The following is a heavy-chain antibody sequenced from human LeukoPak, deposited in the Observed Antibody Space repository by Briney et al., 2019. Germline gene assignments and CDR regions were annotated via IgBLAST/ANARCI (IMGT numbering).Heavy chain of an antibody. J-gene: IGHJ5*02. CDR2: ISSSSSTI. CDR1: GFTFSSYS. Sequence: GGSLRLSCAASGFTFSSYSMNWVRQAPGKGLEWVSYISSSSSTIYYADSVKGRFTISRDNAKNSLYLQMNSLRAEDTAVYYCASDASDLIRSYNWFDPWGQGTLVNVSS. CDR3: ASDASDLIRSYNWFDP. V-gene: IGHV3-48*04.